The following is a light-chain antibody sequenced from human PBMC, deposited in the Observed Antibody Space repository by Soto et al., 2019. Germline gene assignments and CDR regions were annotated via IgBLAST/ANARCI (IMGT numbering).Light chain of an antibody. CDR1: SSDVGGYNY. V-gene: IGLV2-14*01. Sequence: QSALTQPASVSGSPGQSITISCTGTSSDVGGYNYVSWYQQHPGIAPKLLIYGVTNRPSGVSPRFSGSKSGNTASLTISGLQAEDEAAYHCSSYTSASTLLYLFGTGTKVTVL. CDR2: GVT. J-gene: IGLJ1*01. CDR3: SSYTSASTLLYL.